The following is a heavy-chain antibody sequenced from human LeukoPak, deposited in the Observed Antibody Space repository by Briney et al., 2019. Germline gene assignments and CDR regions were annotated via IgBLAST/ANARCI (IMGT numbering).Heavy chain of an antibody. J-gene: IGHJ4*02. V-gene: IGHV4-34*01. CDR2: INHSGST. CDR3: ARGRPTAYYASSGSYFDY. Sequence: PSETLSLTCAVYGGSFSGYYWSWIRQPPGKGLEWIGEINHSGSTNYNPSLKSRVTISVDTSKNQFSLQLSSVTAADTAVYYCARGRPTAYYASSGSYFDYWGQGTLVTVSS. CDR1: GGSFSGYY. D-gene: IGHD3-22*01.